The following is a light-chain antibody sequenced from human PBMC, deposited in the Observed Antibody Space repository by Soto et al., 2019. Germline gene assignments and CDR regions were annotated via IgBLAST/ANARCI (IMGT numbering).Light chain of an antibody. V-gene: IGKV3D-20*02. CDR3: QQRSNWPRIT. J-gene: IGKJ5*01. CDR1: QSVRSDY. Sequence: EIVLTQSPATLSLSPGERATLSCRASQSVRSDYFAWYQQKPGQAPRVIIFGVSTRATAIPDRFSGSGSGTDFTLTISRLEPEDFAAYYCQQRSNWPRITFGQGTRLEI. CDR2: GVS.